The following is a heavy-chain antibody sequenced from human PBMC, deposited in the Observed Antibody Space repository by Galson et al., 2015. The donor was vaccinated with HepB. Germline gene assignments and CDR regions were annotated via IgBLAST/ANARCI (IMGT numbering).Heavy chain of an antibody. D-gene: IGHD2/OR15-2a*01. CDR1: GFTFVNSA. J-gene: IGHJ3*01. V-gene: IGHV3-33*01. CDR2: VWDNGSQE. Sequence: SLRLSCAASGFTFVNSAMHWVRQAPGKGLEWVAVVWDNGSQEYYADFVKGRFTISRDNSRNTAFLQINSLRDDDTAIYFCARGRVHNILDLWGQGTLVAVSS. CDR3: ARGRVHNILDL.